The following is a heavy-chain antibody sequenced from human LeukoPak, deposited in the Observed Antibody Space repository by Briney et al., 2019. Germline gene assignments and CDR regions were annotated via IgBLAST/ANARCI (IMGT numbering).Heavy chain of an antibody. CDR3: AVPRSSGSYRGRFDY. J-gene: IGHJ4*02. V-gene: IGHV3-23*01. D-gene: IGHD1-26*01. CDR1: GFTFSSYA. CDR2: ISGSGGST. Sequence: GGSLRLSCAASGFTFSSYAMSWVRQAPGKGLEWVSAISGSGGSTYYADSVKGRFTTSRDNSKNTLYLQMNSLRAEDTAVYYCAVPRSSGSYRGRFDYWGQGTLVTVSS.